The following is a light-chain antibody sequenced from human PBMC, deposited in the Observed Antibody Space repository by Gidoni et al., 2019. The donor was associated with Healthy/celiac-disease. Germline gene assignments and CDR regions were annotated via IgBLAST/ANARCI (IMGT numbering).Light chain of an antibody. J-gene: IGKJ3*01. Sequence: DIQMTQSPSSLSASVGDRVTITCRASQSISSYLNWDQQKPGKAPKLLIYAASSLQSGVPSRFSGSGSGTDFTLTISSLQPEDFATDYCQQSYSTLFTFGPGTKVEIK. CDR1: QSISSY. CDR3: QQSYSTLFT. CDR2: AAS. V-gene: IGKV1-39*01.